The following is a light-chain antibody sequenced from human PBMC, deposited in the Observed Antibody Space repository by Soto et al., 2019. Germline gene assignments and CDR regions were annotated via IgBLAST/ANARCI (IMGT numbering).Light chain of an antibody. CDR1: QSVSSSY. CDR2: GSS. J-gene: IGKJ1*01. CDR3: QHYNSYSEA. Sequence: EIVLTQSPGTLSLSPGERPTFSCRASQSVSSSYVDWYQQKPGQAPRLLIYGSSSRATGIPDRFSGSGSGTEFTLTISSLQPDDFATYYCQHYNSYSEAFGQGTKVDIK. V-gene: IGKV3-20*01.